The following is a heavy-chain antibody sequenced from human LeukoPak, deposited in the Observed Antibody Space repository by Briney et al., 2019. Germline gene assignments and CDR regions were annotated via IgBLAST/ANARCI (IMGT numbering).Heavy chain of an antibody. Sequence: PGGSLTLSCAASGFTFSSYGMHWVRQAPGKGLEWVAVISYDGSNKYYADSVKGRFTISRDNSKNTLYLQMNSLRAEDTAVYYCAKDLGGCSGGSCHDYWGQGTLVTVSS. CDR2: ISYDGSNK. D-gene: IGHD2-15*01. CDR3: AKDLGGCSGGSCHDY. V-gene: IGHV3-30*18. J-gene: IGHJ4*02. CDR1: GFTFSSYG.